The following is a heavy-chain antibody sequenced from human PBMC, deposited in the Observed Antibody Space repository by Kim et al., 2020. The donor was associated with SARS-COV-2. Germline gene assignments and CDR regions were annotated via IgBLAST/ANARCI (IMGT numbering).Heavy chain of an antibody. CDR3: ATVAPYYYYGMDV. V-gene: IGHV3-53*01. J-gene: IGHJ6*02. D-gene: IGHD2-15*01. Sequence: GGSLRLSCAASGFTVSSNYMSWVRQAPGKGLEWVSVIYSGGSTYYADSVKGRFTISRDNSKNTLYLQMNSLRAEDTAVYYCATVAPYYYYGMDVWGQGTTVTVSS. CDR1: GFTVSSNY. CDR2: IYSGGST.